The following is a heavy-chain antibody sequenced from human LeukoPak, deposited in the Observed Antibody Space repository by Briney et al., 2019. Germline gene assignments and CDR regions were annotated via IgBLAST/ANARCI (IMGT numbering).Heavy chain of an antibody. Sequence: GGSLRLSCAASGFTFSSYAMSWVRQAPGKGLEWVSAISGSGGSTYSADSVKGRFTISRDNSKNTLYLQMNSLRDEDTAVYYCAKGGYDYVEIGYFDFWGQGTLVTVSS. CDR1: GFTFSSYA. D-gene: IGHD5-12*01. CDR2: ISGSGGST. J-gene: IGHJ4*02. V-gene: IGHV3-23*01. CDR3: AKGGYDYVEIGYFDF.